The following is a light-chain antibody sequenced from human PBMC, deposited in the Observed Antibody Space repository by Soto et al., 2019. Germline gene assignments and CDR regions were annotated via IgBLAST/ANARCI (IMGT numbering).Light chain of an antibody. CDR3: QQSLGIPYT. CDR1: QSITGY. J-gene: IGKJ2*01. CDR2: AAS. Sequence: DIQMTQSPSSLSASVGDRVTITCRASQSITGYLNWYQQKPGKAPKLLIYAASSLQSGFPSRFSGSGSRTDFTLTISSLQRDDFATYFCQQSLGIPYTFGQGTRLETK. V-gene: IGKV1-39*01.